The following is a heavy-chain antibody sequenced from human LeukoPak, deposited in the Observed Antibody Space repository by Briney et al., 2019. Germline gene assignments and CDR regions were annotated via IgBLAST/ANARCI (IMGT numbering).Heavy chain of an antibody. CDR3: ARAYVDWYFDL. D-gene: IGHD3-16*01. CDR1: GYTFTSYY. Sequence: ASVKVSCKASGYTFTSYYMHWVRQAPGQGLEWMGIINPSGGSTSYAQKLQGRVTMTRDMSTSTVYMELSSLRSEDTAVYYCARAYVDWYFDLWGRGTLVTVSS. CDR2: INPSGGST. V-gene: IGHV1-46*01. J-gene: IGHJ2*01.